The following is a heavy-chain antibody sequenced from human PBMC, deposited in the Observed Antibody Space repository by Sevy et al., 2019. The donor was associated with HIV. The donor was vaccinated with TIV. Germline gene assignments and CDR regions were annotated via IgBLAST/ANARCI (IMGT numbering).Heavy chain of an antibody. CDR2: ISYDGSNK. D-gene: IGHD3-16*01. CDR3: ARDRARGEAYYYYYGMDV. V-gene: IGHV3-30-3*01. CDR1: EFTFSSYA. J-gene: IGHJ6*02. Sequence: GGSLRLSCAASEFTFSSYAMHWVRQAPGKGLEWVAVISYDGSNKYYADSVKGRFTISRDNSKNTLYLQMNSLRAEDTAVYYCARDRARGEAYYYYYGMDVWGQGTTVTVSS.